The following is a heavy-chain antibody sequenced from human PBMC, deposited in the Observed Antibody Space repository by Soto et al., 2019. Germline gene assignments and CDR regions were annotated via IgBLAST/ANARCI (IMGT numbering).Heavy chain of an antibody. J-gene: IGHJ4*02. CDR1: GGSISSYY. V-gene: IGHV4-59*01. CDR2: IYYSGST. CDR3: AREEQRHFDY. D-gene: IGHD6-25*01. Sequence: SETLSLTCTVSGGSISSYYWSWIRQPPGKGLEWIGYIYYSGSTNYNPSLKSRVTTSVDTSKNQFSLKLSSVTAADTAVYYCAREEQRHFDYWGQGTLVTVSS.